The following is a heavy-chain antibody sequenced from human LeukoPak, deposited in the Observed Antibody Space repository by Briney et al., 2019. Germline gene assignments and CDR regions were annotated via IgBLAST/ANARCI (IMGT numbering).Heavy chain of an antibody. CDR1: GGSISSGGYS. J-gene: IGHJ4*02. D-gene: IGHD3-22*01. CDR3: ARNHDYYDSSGYYFYNN. CDR2: IYHSGST. V-gene: IGHV4-30-2*01. Sequence: SQTLSLTCAVSGGSISSGGYSWSWIRQPPGKGLEWIGYIYHSGSTYYNPSLKSRVTISVDTSKNQFSLKLSSVTAADTAVYYCARNHDYYDSSGYYFYNNWGQGTLVTVSS.